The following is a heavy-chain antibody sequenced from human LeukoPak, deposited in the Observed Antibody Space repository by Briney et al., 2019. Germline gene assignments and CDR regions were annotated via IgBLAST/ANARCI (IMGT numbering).Heavy chain of an antibody. J-gene: IGHJ6*04. CDR3: ARSLPYCSGGSCSPASYYYYGMDV. CDR1: GYTFTVYY. Sequence: ASVKVSCKASGYTFTVYYMHWVRQAPGQGLEWMGWINPNSGGTNYAQKFQGWVTMTRDTSISTAYMELSRLRSDDTAVYYCARSLPYCSGGSCSPASYYYYGMDVWGKGTTVTVSS. V-gene: IGHV1-2*04. CDR2: INPNSGGT. D-gene: IGHD2-15*01.